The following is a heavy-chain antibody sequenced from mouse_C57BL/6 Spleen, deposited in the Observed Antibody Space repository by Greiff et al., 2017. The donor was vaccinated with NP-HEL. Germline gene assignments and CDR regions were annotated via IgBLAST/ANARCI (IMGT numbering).Heavy chain of an antibody. D-gene: IGHD3-2*02. CDR1: GLTFSSYA. CDR3: TRDQELSPAWFAY. V-gene: IGHV5-9-1*02. J-gene: IGHJ3*01. Sequence: AAEGLTFSSYAMSWVRQTPEKRLEWVAYISSGGDYIYYADTVKGRFTISRDNARNTLYLQMSSLKSEDTAMYYCTRDQELSPAWFAYWGQGTLVTVSA. CDR2: ISSGGDYI.